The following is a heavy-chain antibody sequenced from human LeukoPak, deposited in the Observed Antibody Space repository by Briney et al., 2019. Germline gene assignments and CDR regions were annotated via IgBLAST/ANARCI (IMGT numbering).Heavy chain of an antibody. CDR3: ARDWAYYYDSSPLPKEDY. Sequence: ASVKVSCKASGYTFTSYGISWVRQAPGQGLEWMGWISAYNGNTNYAQKLQGRVTMTTDTSTSTAYMELRSLRSDDTAVYYCARDWAYYYDSSPLPKEDYWGQGTLVTVSS. CDR1: GYTFTSYG. D-gene: IGHD3-22*01. J-gene: IGHJ4*02. V-gene: IGHV1-18*01. CDR2: ISAYNGNT.